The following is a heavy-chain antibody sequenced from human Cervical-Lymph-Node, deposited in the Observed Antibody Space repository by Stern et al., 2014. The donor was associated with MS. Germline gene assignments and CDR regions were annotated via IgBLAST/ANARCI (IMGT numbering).Heavy chain of an antibody. V-gene: IGHV3-33*01. CDR1: GFSFSRYA. CDR3: ASAYSSSHYYFDY. D-gene: IGHD6-13*01. J-gene: IGHJ4*02. CDR2: IWYDGSNP. Sequence: QVQLVQSGGGVAQPGRSLRLSCAASGFSFSRYAMHWVRQAPGKGLEWVALIWYDGSNPYYADSVTGRFTISRDNFKNTLYLQMNSLRAEDTAVYYCASAYSSSHYYFDYWGQGTLVTVSS.